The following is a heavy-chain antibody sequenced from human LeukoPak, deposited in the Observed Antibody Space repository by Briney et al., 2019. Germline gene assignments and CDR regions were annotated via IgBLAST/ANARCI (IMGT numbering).Heavy chain of an antibody. CDR3: ARVMLDSSGSDYMDV. D-gene: IGHD6-19*01. CDR2: FDPEDGET. J-gene: IGHJ6*03. V-gene: IGHV1-24*01. CDR1: GYTLTELS. Sequence: GASVKVSCKVSGYTLTELSMHWVRQAPGKGLEWMGGFDPEDGETIYAQKFQGRVTMTRNTSISTAYMELSSLRSEDTAVYYCARVMLDSSGSDYMDVWGKGTTVTISS.